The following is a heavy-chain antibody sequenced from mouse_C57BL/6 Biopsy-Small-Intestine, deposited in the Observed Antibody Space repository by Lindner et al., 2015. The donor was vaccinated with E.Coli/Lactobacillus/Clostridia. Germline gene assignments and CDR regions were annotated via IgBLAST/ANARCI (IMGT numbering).Heavy chain of an antibody. CDR1: GYTFTDYY. CDR2: INPYNGDT. J-gene: IGHJ3*01. CDR3: ARGGFAY. V-gene: IGHV1-19*01. Sequence: VQLQESGPVLVKPGASVKMSCKASGYTFTDYYMNWVKQSHRKSLEWIGVINPYNGDTNYNQKFKGKATLTVDKSSSTAYMELNSLTSEDSAVYYCARGGFAYWGQGDSGHCLC.